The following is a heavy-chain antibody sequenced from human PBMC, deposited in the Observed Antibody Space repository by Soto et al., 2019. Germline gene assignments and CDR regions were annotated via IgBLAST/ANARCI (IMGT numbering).Heavy chain of an antibody. CDR2: ISGSGIST. V-gene: IGHV3-23*01. Sequence: GGSLRLSCAASGFTFSSYAMSWVRQAPGKGLEWVSAISGSGISTYYADSVKGRFTISRDNSKNTLYLQMNSLRAEDTAVYYCARTNRTPDAFDIWGQGPSVTVSS. CDR1: GFTFSSYA. CDR3: ARTNRTPDAFDI. J-gene: IGHJ3*02.